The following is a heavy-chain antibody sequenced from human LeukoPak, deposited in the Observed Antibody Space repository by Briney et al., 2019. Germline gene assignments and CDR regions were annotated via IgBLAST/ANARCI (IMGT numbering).Heavy chain of an antibody. D-gene: IGHD3-10*01. J-gene: IGHJ1*01. V-gene: IGHV3-48*03. Sequence: GGSLRLSCAASGFRFSLYEMNWARQAPGKGLEWVAYISSSSSAMYYADSVKGRFTISRDNAKNSLYLQMNSLRAEDTAIYYCATQAGYYDSGISEHWGQGTLVTVSS. CDR3: ATQAGYYDSGISEH. CDR1: GFRFSLYE. CDR2: ISSSSSAM.